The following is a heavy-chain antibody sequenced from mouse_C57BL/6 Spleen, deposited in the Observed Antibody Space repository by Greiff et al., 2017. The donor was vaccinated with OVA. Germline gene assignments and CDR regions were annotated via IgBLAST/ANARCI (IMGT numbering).Heavy chain of an antibody. CDR1: GFTFSSYA. V-gene: IGHV5-9-1*02. D-gene: IGHD3-2*02. Sequence: EVQVVESGAGLVKPGGSLKLSCAASGFTFSSYAMPWVRQTPEKRLEWVAYISSGGDYTYYADTVKGRFTFSRDNARNILYLQMSSLKSEDTAMYYCTREAAQVHTEFAYWGQGTLVTVSA. CDR3: TREAAQVHTEFAY. CDR2: ISSGGDYT. J-gene: IGHJ3*01.